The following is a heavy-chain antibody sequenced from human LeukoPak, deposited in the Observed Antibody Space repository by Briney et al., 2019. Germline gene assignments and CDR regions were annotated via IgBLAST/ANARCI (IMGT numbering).Heavy chain of an antibody. J-gene: IGHJ4*02. CDR2: ISAYNGNT. Sequence: ASVKVSCKASGYTFTSYGISWVRQAPGQGLEWMGWISAYNGNTNYAQKLQGRVTMTTDTSTSTAYMELRSLRSDDTAVYYCAREPNVVVVAATPLGYWGQGTLVTVSS. CDR1: GYTFTSYG. V-gene: IGHV1-18*01. D-gene: IGHD2-15*01. CDR3: AREPNVVVVAATPLGY.